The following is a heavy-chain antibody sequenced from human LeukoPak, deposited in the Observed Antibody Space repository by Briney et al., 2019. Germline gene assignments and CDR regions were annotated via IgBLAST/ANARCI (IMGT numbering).Heavy chain of an antibody. D-gene: IGHD6-13*01. Sequence: ASVKVSCKASGYTLTAYYMHWVRQAPGQGLEWMGWINPNSGGTNYAQKFQGRVTMTRDTSIRTAYMELSRLRSDDTAVYYCACSIAAAGSFDYWGQGTLVTVSS. CDR2: INPNSGGT. CDR3: ACSIAAAGSFDY. J-gene: IGHJ4*02. V-gene: IGHV1-2*02. CDR1: GYTLTAYY.